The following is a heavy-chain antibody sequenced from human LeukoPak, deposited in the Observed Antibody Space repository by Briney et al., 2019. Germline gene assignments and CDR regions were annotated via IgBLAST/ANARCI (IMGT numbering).Heavy chain of an antibody. CDR1: GYRFTSDW. J-gene: IGHJ3*02. CDR3: ARQRYGSNFAFDI. D-gene: IGHD6-19*01. CDR2: IYPGDSDT. Sequence: GESLKISCKGSGYRFTSDWIGWVRQMPGKGLEWMGIIYPGDSDTRYSPSFQGQVTIPADKSVNTAYLQWSSLKASDTAMYYCARQRYGSNFAFDIWGQGTMVTVSS. V-gene: IGHV5-51*01.